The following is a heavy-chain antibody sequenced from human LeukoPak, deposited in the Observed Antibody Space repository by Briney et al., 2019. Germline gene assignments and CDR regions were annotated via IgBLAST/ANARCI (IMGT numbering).Heavy chain of an antibody. D-gene: IGHD6-19*01. J-gene: IGHJ4*02. CDR3: ARSSGWHPHDY. CDR2: INHSGSA. V-gene: IGHV4-34*01. CDR1: GGSFSGYD. Sequence: TSETLSLTCAVYGGSFSGYDWSWIRQPPGKGLEWIGEINHSGSANYNPSLKSRVTISVDTSKNQFSLKLSSVTAADTAVYYCARSSGWHPHDYWGQGTLVTVSS.